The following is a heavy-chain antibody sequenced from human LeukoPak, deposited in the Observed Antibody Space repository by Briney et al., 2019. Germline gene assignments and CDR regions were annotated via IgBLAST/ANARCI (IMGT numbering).Heavy chain of an antibody. Sequence: GGSLRLSCAASGFTFSSYEMNWVRQAPGKGLEWVSYISSSGSTIYYADSVKGRFTISRDNAKNSLYLQMNSLIAEDTAVYYCARVHETGYAFDIWGQGTMVTVSS. CDR2: ISSSGSTI. CDR1: GFTFSSYE. V-gene: IGHV3-48*03. D-gene: IGHD3-9*01. CDR3: ARVHETGYAFDI. J-gene: IGHJ3*02.